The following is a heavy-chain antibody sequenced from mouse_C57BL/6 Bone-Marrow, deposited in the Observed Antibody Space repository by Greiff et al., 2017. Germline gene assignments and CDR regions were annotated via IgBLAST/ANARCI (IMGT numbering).Heavy chain of an antibody. D-gene: IGHD1-1*01. V-gene: IGHV5-6*01. Sequence: EVKLMESGGDLVKPGGSLKLSCAASGFTFSSYGMSWVRQTPDQRLEWVATISSGGSYTYYPDSVKGRFTIPRDPAKNTLYLQMSSLKSEDTAMYYCAHGSRSAWFAYWGQGTLVTVSA. CDR2: ISSGGSYT. CDR3: AHGSRSAWFAY. CDR1: GFTFSSYG. J-gene: IGHJ3*01.